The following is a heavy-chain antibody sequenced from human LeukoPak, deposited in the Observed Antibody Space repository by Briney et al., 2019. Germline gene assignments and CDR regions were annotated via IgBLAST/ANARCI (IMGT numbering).Heavy chain of an antibody. CDR1: GYSISSGYY. D-gene: IGHD1-26*01. V-gene: IGHV4-38-2*02. CDR2: IYHSGST. J-gene: IGHJ3*02. Sequence: SETLSLTCAVSGYSISSGYYWGWIRQPPGKGLEWIGSIYHSGSTYYNPSLKSRVTISVDTSKNQFSLRLSSVTAADTAVYYCARDELNDAFDIWGQGTMVTVSS. CDR3: ARDELNDAFDI.